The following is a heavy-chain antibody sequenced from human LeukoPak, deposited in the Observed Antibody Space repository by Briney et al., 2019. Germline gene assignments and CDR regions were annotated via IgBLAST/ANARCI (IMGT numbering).Heavy chain of an antibody. J-gene: IGHJ6*03. D-gene: IGHD2-2*02. V-gene: IGHV1-2*02. CDR3: ARDGEYCSSTSCYTSGIVDYMDV. CDR2: INPNSGGT. Sequence: ASVKVSCKASGYTFTGYYMHWVRQAPGQGLEWMGWINPNSGGTNYAQKFQGRVTMTRDTSISTACMELSRLRSDDTAVYYCARDGEYCSSTSCYTSGIVDYMDVWGKGTTVTVSS. CDR1: GYTFTGYY.